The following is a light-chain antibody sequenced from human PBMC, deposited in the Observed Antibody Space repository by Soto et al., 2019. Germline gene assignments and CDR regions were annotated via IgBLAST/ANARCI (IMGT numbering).Light chain of an antibody. J-gene: IGLJ3*02. CDR2: ENN. CDR3: GTLDSSLSAKV. CDR1: SSNIGNNY. V-gene: IGLV1-51*02. Sequence: QSVLTQPPSVSAAPGQKVTISCSGSSSNIGNNYVSWYQQLPGTAPKLLIYENNKRPSGIPDRFSGSKSGTSATLGITGLQTGDEADYYCGTLDSSLSAKVFGGGTKVTVL.